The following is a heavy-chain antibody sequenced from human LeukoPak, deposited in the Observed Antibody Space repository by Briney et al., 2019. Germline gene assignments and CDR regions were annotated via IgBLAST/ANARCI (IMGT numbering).Heavy chain of an antibody. D-gene: IGHD1-26*01. J-gene: IGHJ4*02. CDR2: VSDSGGNT. CDR1: GFTLINYA. V-gene: IGHV3-23*01. CDR3: ASPKGGRYHEGFDY. Sequence: GASLRLPCAASGFTLINYAMSWVRQAPGKGLEWVSAVSDSGGNTYYADSVKGRFTISRDNSKNRLYLQMNSLRAEDTAVYYCASPKGGRYHEGFDYWGQGTLVTVSS.